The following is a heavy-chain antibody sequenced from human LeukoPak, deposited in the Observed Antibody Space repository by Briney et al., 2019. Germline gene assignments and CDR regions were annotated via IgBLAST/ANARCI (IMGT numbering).Heavy chain of an antibody. CDR2: IYYSGST. CDR3: ARDRVGAPYYFDY. Sequence: SETLSLTCTVSGGSISSISYYWGWIRQPPGKGLEWIGSIYYSGSTYYNPSLKSRVTISVDTSKNQFSLKLSSVTAADTAVYYCARDRVGAPYYFDYWGQGTLVTVSS. CDR1: GGSISSISYY. J-gene: IGHJ4*02. D-gene: IGHD1-26*01. V-gene: IGHV4-39*07.